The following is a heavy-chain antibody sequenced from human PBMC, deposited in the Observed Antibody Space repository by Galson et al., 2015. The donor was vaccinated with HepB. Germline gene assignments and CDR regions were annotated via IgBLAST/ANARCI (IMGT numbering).Heavy chain of an antibody. J-gene: IGHJ4*02. CDR2: ISGSGGST. D-gene: IGHD3-3*01. Sequence: SLRLSCAASGFSFSYYDMTWVRQAPGKGLEWVSVISGSGGSTYYADPVKGRFTISRDNSKNTLYLQMNSLRAEDTAEYFCAKDTDTGKRSWSLLSNWGQGTLVTVSS. CDR1: GFSFSYYD. V-gene: IGHV3-23*01. CDR3: AKDTDTGKRSWSLLSN.